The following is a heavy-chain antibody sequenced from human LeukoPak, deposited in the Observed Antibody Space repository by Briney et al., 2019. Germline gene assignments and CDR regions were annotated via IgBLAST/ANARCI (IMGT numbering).Heavy chain of an antibody. CDR1: GGSFSGYY. Sequence: SETLSLTCAVYGGSFSGYYWSLIRQPPGKGLEWIGEINHSGSTNYNPSLKDRVTISVDTSKNQFSLKLSSVTAADTAVYYRARGRGGYSYGYLDYWGQGTLVTVSS. D-gene: IGHD5-18*01. CDR2: INHSGST. V-gene: IGHV4-34*01. J-gene: IGHJ4*02. CDR3: ARGRGGYSYGYLDY.